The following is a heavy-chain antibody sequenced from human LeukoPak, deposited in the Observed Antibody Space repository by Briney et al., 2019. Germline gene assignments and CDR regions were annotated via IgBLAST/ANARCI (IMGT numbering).Heavy chain of an antibody. Sequence: SETLSLTCTVSGGSISSYYWGWIRQPPGKGLEWIGTIYYSGSTYYNPSLKSRVTISVDTSKNQFSLKLSSVTAPDTAVYYCARHEDRNWYFDHWGQGTLVTVSS. CDR2: IYYSGST. CDR1: GGSISSYY. CDR3: ARHEDRNWYFDH. J-gene: IGHJ4*02. D-gene: IGHD1-1*01. V-gene: IGHV4-39*01.